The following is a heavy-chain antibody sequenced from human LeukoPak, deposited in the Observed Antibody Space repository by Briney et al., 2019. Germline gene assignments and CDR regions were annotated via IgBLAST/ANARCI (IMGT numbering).Heavy chain of an antibody. J-gene: IGHJ2*01. Sequence: SETLSLTCTVSGGSISSGDYYWSWIRQPPGKGLEWIGYIYYSGSTYYNPSLKSRVTISVDTSKNQFSLKLSSVTAADTAVYYCARVPGSGSYWYFDLWGRGTLVTVSS. CDR1: GGSISSGDYY. D-gene: IGHD3-10*01. V-gene: IGHV4-30-4*01. CDR3: ARVPGSGSYWYFDL. CDR2: IYYSGST.